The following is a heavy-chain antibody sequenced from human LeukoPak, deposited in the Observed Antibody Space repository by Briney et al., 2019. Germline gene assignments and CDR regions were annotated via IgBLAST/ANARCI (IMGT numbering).Heavy chain of an antibody. CDR2: ISGSGTDT. Sequence: PGGPLRLSCGGSGFTFSSYAMSWVRQAPGKGLEWVSAISGSGTDTFYANSVKGRFTISRDNPKNTLYLQMNSLRAEDTAVYYCAKGGGSCCYSPSDYWGQGTLVTVSS. CDR1: GFTFSSYA. J-gene: IGHJ4*02. CDR3: AKGGGSCCYSPSDY. D-gene: IGHD2-15*01. V-gene: IGHV3-23*01.